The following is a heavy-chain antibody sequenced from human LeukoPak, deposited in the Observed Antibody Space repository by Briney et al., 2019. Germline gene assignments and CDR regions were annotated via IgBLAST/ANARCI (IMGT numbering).Heavy chain of an antibody. Sequence: VKPGGSLRLSCAASGFTFRNAWMSWVRQAPGKGPEWVGRIKSKTDGGTTDYAAPVKGRFTISRDDSKNTLYLQMNSLKTEDTAVYYCTSNFGYYYGMDVWGQGTTVTVSS. V-gene: IGHV3-15*01. J-gene: IGHJ6*02. D-gene: IGHD3-10*01. CDR3: TSNFGYYYGMDV. CDR2: IKSKTDGGTT. CDR1: GFTFRNAW.